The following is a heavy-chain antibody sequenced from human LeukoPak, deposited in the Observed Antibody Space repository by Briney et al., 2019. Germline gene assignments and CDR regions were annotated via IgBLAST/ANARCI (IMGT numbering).Heavy chain of an antibody. D-gene: IGHD3-10*01. J-gene: IGHJ4*02. CDR1: GFTFSSYG. Sequence: PGGSLRLSCAASGFTFSSYGMSWVRQAPGKGLEWVSTISGSGGSTYYADSVKGRFTISRDNSRSTLYLQMNSLRAEDTAVYYCAKRGPGSPQSGKYFFDYWGQGTLVTVSS. CDR2: ISGSGGST. V-gene: IGHV3-23*01. CDR3: AKRGPGSPQSGKYFFDY.